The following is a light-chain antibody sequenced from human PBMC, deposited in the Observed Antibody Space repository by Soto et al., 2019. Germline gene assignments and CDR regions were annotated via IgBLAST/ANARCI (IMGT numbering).Light chain of an antibody. CDR3: CSYAGRSTPYV. J-gene: IGLJ1*01. Sequence: QSALTQPASVSGSPGQSITISCTGTSSDVGSYNLVSWYQQHPGKAPKLMIYEGSKRPSGVSNRFSGSKSGNTASLTISGPQADDEADYYCCSYAGRSTPYVFGTGTKLTVL. V-gene: IGLV2-23*01. CDR2: EGS. CDR1: SSDVGSYNL.